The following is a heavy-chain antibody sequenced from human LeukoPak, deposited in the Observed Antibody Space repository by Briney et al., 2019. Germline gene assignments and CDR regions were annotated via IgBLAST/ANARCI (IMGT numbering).Heavy chain of an antibody. CDR3: ARGTYYGSGSPADFDY. D-gene: IGHD3-10*01. J-gene: IGHJ4*02. CDR1: GFTLSSYA. Sequence: GGALRLSCVASGFTLSSYAMHSVRQAPGKGLEWVAVISYDGSNKYYADSVKGRFTISRDNSKNTLYLQMNSLRAEDTAVYYCARGTYYGSGSPADFDYWGQGTLVTVSS. V-gene: IGHV3-30-3*01. CDR2: ISYDGSNK.